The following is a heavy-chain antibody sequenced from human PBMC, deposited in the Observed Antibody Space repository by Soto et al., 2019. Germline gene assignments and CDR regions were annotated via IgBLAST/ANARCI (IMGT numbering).Heavy chain of an antibody. V-gene: IGHV3-23*01. J-gene: IGHJ4*02. D-gene: IGHD3-22*01. Sequence: GGSLRPSCAASGFTFSSYAMSWVRQSPGKGLEWVSAISGIGGSSYYADSVKGRFTISRDNSKNTLYLKLNSLRAEDKAQYYYVKDLYYYDSSAYERHNGYWGQGNLVTVSS. CDR3: VKDLYYYDSSAYERHNGY. CDR1: GFTFSSYA. CDR2: ISGIGGSS.